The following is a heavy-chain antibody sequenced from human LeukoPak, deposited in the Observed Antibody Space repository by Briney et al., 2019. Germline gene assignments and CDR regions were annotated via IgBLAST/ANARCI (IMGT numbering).Heavy chain of an antibody. CDR2: IYSGGST. V-gene: IGHV3-53*01. J-gene: IGHJ4*02. D-gene: IGHD6-13*01. Sequence: PGGSLRLSCAASGFTVSSNYMSWVRQAPGKGLEWVSVIYSGGSTYYADSVKGRFTISRDNSKNTLYLQMNSLRAEDTAVYYCARARAAEVYYFDYWGQGTLVTVSS. CDR1: GFTVSSNY. CDR3: ARARAAEVYYFDY.